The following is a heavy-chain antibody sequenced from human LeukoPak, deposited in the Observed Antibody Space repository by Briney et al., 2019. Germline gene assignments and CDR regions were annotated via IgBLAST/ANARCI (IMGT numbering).Heavy chain of an antibody. V-gene: IGHV1-46*01. Sequence: GASVKVSCKASGYTFTSYYMHWVRQAPGQGLEWMGIINPSGGSTSYAQKFQGRVTMTRDMSTSTVYMELSSLRSEDTAVYYCARAAVVPNFDYWGQGTLVTVSS. CDR3: ARAAVVPNFDY. J-gene: IGHJ4*02. CDR2: INPSGGST. CDR1: GYTFTSYY. D-gene: IGHD6-19*01.